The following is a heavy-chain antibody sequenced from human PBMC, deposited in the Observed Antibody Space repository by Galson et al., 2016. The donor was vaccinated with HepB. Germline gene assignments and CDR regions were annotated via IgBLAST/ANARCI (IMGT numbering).Heavy chain of an antibody. V-gene: IGHV4-31*03. J-gene: IGHJ4*02. D-gene: IGHD2-15*01. Sequence: TLSLTCTVSGGSISSGGYYWSWIRQPPGKGLEWIGYIYYSGSAFYNPSLKSRVTISLDTSKNQFSLKLSSVTAADTAVYYCARVPGRTSADYWGQGTLVTVSS. CDR3: ARVPGRTSADY. CDR2: IYYSGSA. CDR1: GGSISSGGYY.